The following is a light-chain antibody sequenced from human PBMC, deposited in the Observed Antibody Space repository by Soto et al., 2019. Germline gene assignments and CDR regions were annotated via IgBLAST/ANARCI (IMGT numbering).Light chain of an antibody. CDR2: GNS. CDR1: SSNIGAGYD. V-gene: IGLV1-40*01. Sequence: QSVLTQPPSVFGAPGQRVTISCTGSSSNIGAGYDVHWYQQLPGTAPKLLIYGNSNRPSGVPDRFSGSKSGNTASLTVSGLQAEDEADYYCCSYAGRTAVFGTGTKVTVL. J-gene: IGLJ1*01. CDR3: CSYAGRTAV.